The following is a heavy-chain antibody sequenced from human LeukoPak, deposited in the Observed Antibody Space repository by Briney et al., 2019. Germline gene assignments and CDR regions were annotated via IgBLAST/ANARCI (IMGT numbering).Heavy chain of an antibody. CDR1: GYTFTSYG. Sequence: ASVKVSCKASGYTFTSYGINWVRQAPGQGLEWMGWISAYSAKTNYAQNLQGRVTMTTDTSTSTAYMELRSLRSDDTAVYYCARGPTYYYDSSGYMPTYFDYWGQGALVTVSS. J-gene: IGHJ4*02. D-gene: IGHD3-22*01. CDR2: ISAYSAKT. V-gene: IGHV1-18*01. CDR3: ARGPTYYYDSSGYMPTYFDY.